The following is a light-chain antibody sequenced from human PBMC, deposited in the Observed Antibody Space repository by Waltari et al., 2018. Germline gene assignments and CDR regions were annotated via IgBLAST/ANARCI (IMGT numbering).Light chain of an antibody. CDR2: GVS. CDR1: QSLGLLRT. CDR3: HQYGDFPRT. J-gene: IGKJ1*01. Sequence: EIVLTQSPGTLSLSQGESVTLSCRASQSLGLLRTVAWFQQKPGQAPRLLIYGVSDRATGIPARFSGDGSGVDFTLTIDRLEPDDFAVYYCHQYGDFPRTFGPGTYVE. V-gene: IGKV3-20*01.